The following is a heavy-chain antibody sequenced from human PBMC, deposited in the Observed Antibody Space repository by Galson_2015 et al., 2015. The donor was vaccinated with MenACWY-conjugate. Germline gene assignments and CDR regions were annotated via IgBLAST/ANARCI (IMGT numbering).Heavy chain of an antibody. V-gene: IGHV5-51*01. D-gene: IGHD1-26*01. Sequence: QSGAEVKKPGESLKISCQGSGYSFTNYWIAWVRQMPGKGLEWVGLINPVDSNIRYSPSFRGQVTISADESISTAYLQWSSLKASDTAMYYCARHPPGGRGMDVWGRGTTVTVSS. J-gene: IGHJ6*02. CDR2: INPVDSNI. CDR3: ARHPPGGRGMDV. CDR1: GYSFTNYW.